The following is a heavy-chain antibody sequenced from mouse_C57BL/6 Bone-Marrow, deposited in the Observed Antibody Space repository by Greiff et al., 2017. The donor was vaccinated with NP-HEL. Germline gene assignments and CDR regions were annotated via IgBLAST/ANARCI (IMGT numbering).Heavy chain of an antibody. V-gene: IGHV14-3*01. CDR2: IDPANGNT. J-gene: IGHJ3*01. Sequence: EVQRVESVAELVRPGASVKLSCTASGFNIKNTYMHWVKQRPEQGLEWIGRIDPANGNTKYATKFQGKATITADKSSNTAYLQLSILTSEDTAIYYCARWELGHLAWFAYWDQGTLVTVSA. D-gene: IGHD4-1*01. CDR1: GFNIKNTY. CDR3: ARWELGHLAWFAY.